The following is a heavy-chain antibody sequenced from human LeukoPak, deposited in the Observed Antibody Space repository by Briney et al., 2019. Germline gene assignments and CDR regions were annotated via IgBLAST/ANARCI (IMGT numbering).Heavy chain of an antibody. CDR3: AIRGQGSYFDY. CDR2: ISSDGSNK. J-gene: IGHJ4*02. CDR1: GFTFSSYG. Sequence: GGSLRLSCAASGFTFSSYGMHWVRQAPGKGLEWVAVISSDGSNKYYADSVKGRFTISRDNSKNTLYLQMNSLRAEDTAVYYCAIRGQGSYFDYWGQGTLVTVSS. D-gene: IGHD6-25*01. V-gene: IGHV3-30*03.